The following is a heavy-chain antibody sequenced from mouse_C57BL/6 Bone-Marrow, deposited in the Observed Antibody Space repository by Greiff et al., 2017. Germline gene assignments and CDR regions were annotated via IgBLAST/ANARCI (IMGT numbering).Heavy chain of an antibody. D-gene: IGHD1-1*01. J-gene: IGHJ2*01. V-gene: IGHV1-81*01. Sequence: VQLVESGAELARPGALVKLSCKASGYTFTSYGISWVKQRTGQGLEWIGEIYPRSGNTYYNEKFKGKATLTADKSSSTAYMELRSLTSEDSAVYFCARRAYYGSSYGYWGQGTTLTVSS. CDR2: IYPRSGNT. CDR3: ARRAYYGSSYGY. CDR1: GYTFTSYG.